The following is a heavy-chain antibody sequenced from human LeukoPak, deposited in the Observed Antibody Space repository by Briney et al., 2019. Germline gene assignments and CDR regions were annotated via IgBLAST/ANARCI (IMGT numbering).Heavy chain of an antibody. CDR1: GASISRYH. D-gene: IGHD3-22*01. CDR3: VRDHYYYDSSGDYQYYYMDV. J-gene: IGHJ6*03. CDR2: IYTSGST. V-gene: IGHV4-4*07. Sequence: SETLSLTCTVSGASISRYHWSWLRQPAGRGLKWIGRIYTSGSTNYNPSLKSRVTISVDKSKNQFSLKLSPVSAADTAVYYCVRDHYYYDSSGDYQYYYMDVWGKGTTVTVSS.